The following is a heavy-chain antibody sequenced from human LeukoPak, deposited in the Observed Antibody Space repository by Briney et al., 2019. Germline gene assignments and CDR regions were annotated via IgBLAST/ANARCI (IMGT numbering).Heavy chain of an antibody. D-gene: IGHD2/OR15-2a*01. CDR3: AKDSFSTM. J-gene: IGHJ4*02. Sequence: PGGSLRLSCAASGFTFSRDSMTWVREAPGKGLEWVSTISNSAVSTFYADPVKGRFSISRDNSKNTLYLHMSSLSAEDTAMYYCAKDSFSTMWGPGTLVTVSS. V-gene: IGHV3-23*01. CDR1: GFTFSRDS. CDR2: ISNSAVST.